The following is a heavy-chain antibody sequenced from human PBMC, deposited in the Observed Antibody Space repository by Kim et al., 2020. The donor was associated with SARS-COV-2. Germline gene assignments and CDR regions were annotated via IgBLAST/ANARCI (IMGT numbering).Heavy chain of an antibody. CDR3: ARHPTGCSGGSCYSFTEHWFDP. V-gene: IGHV4-39*01. Sequence: SETLSLTCTVSGGSISSSSYYWGWIRQPPGKGLEWIGSIYYSGSTYYNPSLKSRVTIYVDTSKNQFSLKLSSVTAADTAVYYCARHPTGCSGGSCYSFTEHWFDPWGQGTLVTVSS. CDR1: GGSISSSSYY. D-gene: IGHD2-15*01. J-gene: IGHJ5*02. CDR2: IYYSGST.